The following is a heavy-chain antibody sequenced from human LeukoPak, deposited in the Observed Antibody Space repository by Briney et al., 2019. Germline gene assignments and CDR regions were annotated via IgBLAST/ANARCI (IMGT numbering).Heavy chain of an antibody. CDR1: GFSFSIYG. V-gene: IGHV3-23*01. Sequence: GGSLRLSCAASGFSFSIYGMSWVRQTPGKGLEWVSGISGSGGNTYYTDSVKGRFTISRDNTKNTLYLQMNSLRAEDTAVYYCAKEAPGSDAFDIWGQGTMVTVSS. J-gene: IGHJ3*02. D-gene: IGHD3-10*01. CDR3: AKEAPGSDAFDI. CDR2: ISGSGGNT.